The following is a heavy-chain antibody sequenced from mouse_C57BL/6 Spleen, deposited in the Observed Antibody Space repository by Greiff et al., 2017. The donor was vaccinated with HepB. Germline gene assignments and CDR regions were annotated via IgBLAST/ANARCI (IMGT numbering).Heavy chain of an antibody. Sequence: EVQGVESGGGLVKPGGSLKLSCAASGFTFSSYAMSWVRQTPEKRLEWVATISDGGSYTYYPDNVKGRCTISRDNAKNNLYLQMSHLKSEDTAMYYCARDWELRFPSRDYWGQGTSVTVSS. CDR3: ARDWELRFPSRDY. J-gene: IGHJ4*01. CDR1: GFTFSSYA. D-gene: IGHD1-1*01. V-gene: IGHV5-4*01. CDR2: ISDGGSYT.